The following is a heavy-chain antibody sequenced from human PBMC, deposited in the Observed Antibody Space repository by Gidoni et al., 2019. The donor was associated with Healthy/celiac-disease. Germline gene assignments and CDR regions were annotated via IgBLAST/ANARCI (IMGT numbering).Heavy chain of an antibody. CDR2: IWYDGSNK. CDR1: GFTFSSYG. J-gene: IGHJ3*02. CDR3: ARDASVGATSLTRSDAFDI. Sequence: QVQLVESGGGVVQPGRSLRLSCAASGFTFSSYGMHWVRQAPGKGLEWVAVIWYDGSNKYYADSVKGRFTISRDNSKNTLYLQMNSLRAEDTAVYYCARDASVGATSLTRSDAFDIWGQGTMVTVSS. V-gene: IGHV3-33*01. D-gene: IGHD1-26*01.